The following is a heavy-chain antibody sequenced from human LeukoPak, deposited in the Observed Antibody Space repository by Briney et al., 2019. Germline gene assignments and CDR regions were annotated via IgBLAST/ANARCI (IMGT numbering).Heavy chain of an antibody. CDR1: GFTFSSYW. J-gene: IGHJ4*02. Sequence: GGSLRLSCAASGFTFSSYWMSWVRLAPGKGLEWVSGINWNGGSTGYADSVKGRFTISRDNAKNSLYLQMNSLRAEDTALYHCAREGAYDILTGYYTPYFDYWGQGTLVTVSS. CDR3: AREGAYDILTGYYTPYFDY. D-gene: IGHD3-9*01. CDR2: INWNGGST. V-gene: IGHV3-20*01.